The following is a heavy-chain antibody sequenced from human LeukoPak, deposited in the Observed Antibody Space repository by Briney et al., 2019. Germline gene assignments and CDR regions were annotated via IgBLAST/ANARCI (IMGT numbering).Heavy chain of an antibody. J-gene: IGHJ4*02. CDR2: ISGSGGST. V-gene: IGHV3-23*01. D-gene: IGHD3-10*01. Sequence: GGSRRLSCAASGFTFSSYAMSWVRQAPGKGLEWVSAISGSGGSTYYADSVKGRFTISRDNSKNTLYLQMNSLRAEDTAVYYCARGGSGSYYKGLIDYWGQGTLVTVSS. CDR1: GFTFSSYA. CDR3: ARGGSGSYYKGLIDY.